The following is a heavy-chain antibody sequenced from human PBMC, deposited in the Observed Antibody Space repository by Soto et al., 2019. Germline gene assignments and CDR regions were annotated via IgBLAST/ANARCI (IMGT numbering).Heavy chain of an antibody. V-gene: IGHV1-18*04. CDR3: ARDFYPLAYYFDP. J-gene: IGHJ4*02. CDR1: GYTFINHG. Sequence: QVQLVQSEAEVKKPGASVKVSCEASGYTFINHGISWVRQAPGQGLEWMGWVSGSNGNTKYSQKFQGRVTMTTETSTSTAHMELRKLRSDDTAVYFCARDFYPLAYYFDPWGQGTLVTVSS. CDR2: VSGSNGNT.